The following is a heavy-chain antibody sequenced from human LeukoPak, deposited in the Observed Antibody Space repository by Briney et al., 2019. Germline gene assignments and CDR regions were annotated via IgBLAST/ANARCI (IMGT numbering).Heavy chain of an antibody. Sequence: ASVKVSCKASGYIFTSYGISWVRQAPGQGLEWMGWISAYNGNTNYAQKLQGRVTMTTDTSTSTAYMELRSLRSDDTAVYYCAREREMATIMDYWGQGTLVTVSS. CDR2: ISAYNGNT. D-gene: IGHD5-24*01. V-gene: IGHV1-18*01. CDR1: GYIFTSYG. J-gene: IGHJ4*02. CDR3: AREREMATIMDY.